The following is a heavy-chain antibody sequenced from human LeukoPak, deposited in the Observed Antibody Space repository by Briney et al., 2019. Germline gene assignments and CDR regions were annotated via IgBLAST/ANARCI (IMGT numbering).Heavy chain of an antibody. CDR1: GGSIRSGTYY. V-gene: IGHV4-31*03. D-gene: IGHD4-23*01. J-gene: IGHJ4*02. Sequence: SQTLSLTCSVSGGSIRSGTYYWSWIRQLPGKGLEWIGYISYSGTTYYNPSLKSRVTISVDTSKNQFSLNVSSVTAADTALYYCTRAYGGNTHIDSWGQGTLATVSS. CDR3: TRAYGGNTHIDS. CDR2: ISYSGTT.